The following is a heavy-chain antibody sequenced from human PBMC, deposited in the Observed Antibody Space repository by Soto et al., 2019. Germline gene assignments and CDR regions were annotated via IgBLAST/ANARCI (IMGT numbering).Heavy chain of an antibody. CDR2: IIPISDTT. CDR1: GGTFSSYA. Sequence: QVQLVQSGAEVKKPGSSVKVSCKASGGTFSSYAISWVRQAPGQGLEWMGGIIPISDTTNYAQKFQGRVTITADESTSTAYRELSRLRAEATAVYYCTRAQGSSTSLEIYYYYYYGMEVWGQGTTVTVSS. J-gene: IGHJ6*01. V-gene: IGHV1-69*01. D-gene: IGHD2-2*01. CDR3: TRAQGSSTSLEIYYYYYYGMEV.